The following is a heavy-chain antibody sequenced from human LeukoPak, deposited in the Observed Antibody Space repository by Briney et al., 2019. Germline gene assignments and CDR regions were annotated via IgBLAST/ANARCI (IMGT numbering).Heavy chain of an antibody. CDR3: ARHEVLQWYQIDY. Sequence: GDSLKISCKGSGYSFTSYWIGWVRQMPGKGLEWMGIIYPGDSDTRYSPSFQGQVTISADKSISTAYLQWSSLKASDTAMYYCARHEVLQWYQIDYWGQGTLVTVSS. D-gene: IGHD2-2*01. CDR2: IYPGDSDT. V-gene: IGHV5-51*01. CDR1: GYSFTSYW. J-gene: IGHJ4*02.